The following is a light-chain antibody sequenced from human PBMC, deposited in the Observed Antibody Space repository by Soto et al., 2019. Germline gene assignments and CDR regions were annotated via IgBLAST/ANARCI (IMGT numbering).Light chain of an antibody. CDR1: PSICTY. CDR2: AAS. CDR3: QQSYSIPIT. Sequence: DIQMTQSPSSLSASVGDRVTITCRASPSICTYLNWYQHKLGKDPKHLIYAASSLQGGVPSRFTGSGSGTDFTLTINSLQPEDFATYFCQQSYSIPITFGQGTRLEIK. V-gene: IGKV1-39*01. J-gene: IGKJ5*01.